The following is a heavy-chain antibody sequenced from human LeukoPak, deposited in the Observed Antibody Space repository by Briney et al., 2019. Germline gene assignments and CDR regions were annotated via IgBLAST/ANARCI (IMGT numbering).Heavy chain of an antibody. CDR2: IYYSGST. CDR1: GGSVSSGSYY. J-gene: IGHJ6*02. D-gene: IGHD6-19*01. CDR3: ARGVAVAGTDGMDV. V-gene: IGHV4-61*01. Sequence: SETLSLTCTVSGGSVSSGSYYWSWIRQPPGKGLEWIGYIYYSGSTNYNPSLKSRVTISVDTSKNQFTLKLSSVTAADTAVYYCARGVAVAGTDGMDVWGQGTTVTVSS.